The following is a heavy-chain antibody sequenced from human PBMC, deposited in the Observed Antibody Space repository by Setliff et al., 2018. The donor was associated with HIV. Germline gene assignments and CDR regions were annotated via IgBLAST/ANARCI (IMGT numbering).Heavy chain of an antibody. V-gene: IGHV4-34*01. D-gene: IGHD2-2*01. CDR1: GGAFSGYY. CDR2: VNHKGVA. CDR3: ARGGTSSNWFGP. Sequence: PSETLSLTCAVYGGAFSGYYWTWIRQSPGRGLEWIGEVNHKGVANYSPSLMRRATISADTSKNQFSLRLSSVTAADTAVYYCARGGTSSNWFGPWGQGTLVTVSS. J-gene: IGHJ5*02.